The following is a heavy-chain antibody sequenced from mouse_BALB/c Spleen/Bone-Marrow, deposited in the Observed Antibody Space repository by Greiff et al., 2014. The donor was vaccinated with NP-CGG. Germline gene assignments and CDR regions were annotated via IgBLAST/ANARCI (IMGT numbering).Heavy chain of an antibody. J-gene: IGHJ1*01. CDR3: ASYFGCSCYFDV. CDR1: GYSFTGYT. D-gene: IGHD1-1*01. CDR2: INPYNGGT. Sequence: MKISCKASGYSFTGYTMNWVKQSHGTNLEWIGLINPYNGGTTYNQKFKGKATLPVDKSSSTAYMELLSLTFEGYAVYYCASYFGCSCYFDVWGAGTTFPVPP. V-gene: IGHV1-18*01.